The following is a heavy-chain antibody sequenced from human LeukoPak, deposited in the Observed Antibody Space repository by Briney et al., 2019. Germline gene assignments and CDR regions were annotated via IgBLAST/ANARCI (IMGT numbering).Heavy chain of an antibody. CDR3: AKSGQDLLVVVPAAIAVN. CDR1: GFTFSSYA. D-gene: IGHD2-2*01. J-gene: IGHJ4*02. Sequence: PGGSLRLSCAASGFTFSSYAMSWVRQAPGKGLEWVSAISGSGGSTYYADSVKGRFTISRDNSKNTLYLQMNSLRAEDTAVYYCAKSGQDLLVVVPAAIAVNWGQGTLVTVSS. CDR2: ISGSGGST. V-gene: IGHV3-23*01.